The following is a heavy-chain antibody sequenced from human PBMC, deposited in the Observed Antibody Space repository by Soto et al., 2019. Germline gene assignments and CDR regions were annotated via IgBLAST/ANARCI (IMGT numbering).Heavy chain of an antibody. D-gene: IGHD6-19*01. CDR3: AHSVVAGLGYYFDY. CDR2: IYWDDDK. V-gene: IGHV2-5*02. CDR1: GFSLSTTRVG. J-gene: IGHJ4*02. Sequence: QITLKESGPTLVKPTQTLTLTCTFSGFSLSTTRVGVGWIRQPPGKALEWLALIYWDDDKRYSPSLKSRLTIPKDTSKNQVVITMTNMDPADTATYYCAHSVVAGLGYYFDYWGQGTLVTVSS.